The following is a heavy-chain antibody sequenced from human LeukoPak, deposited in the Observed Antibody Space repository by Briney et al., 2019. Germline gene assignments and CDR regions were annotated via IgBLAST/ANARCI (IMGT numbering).Heavy chain of an antibody. D-gene: IGHD5-18*01. CDR1: GFTFSSYA. CDR2: ISYDENNK. CDR3: ARDRYSYGLLTYFDY. J-gene: IGHJ4*02. Sequence: QPGRSLRLSCAASGFTFSSYAMHWVRQTPGEGLEWVAVISYDENNKYYADSVKGRFTISRDNSKNTLYLQMNSLRVEDTAVYYCARDRYSYGLLTYFDYWGRGPLVTVSS. V-gene: IGHV3-30-3*01.